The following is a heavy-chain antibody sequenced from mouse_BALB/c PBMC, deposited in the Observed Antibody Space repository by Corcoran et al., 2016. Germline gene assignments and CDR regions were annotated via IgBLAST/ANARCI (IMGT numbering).Heavy chain of an antibody. D-gene: IGHD2-4*01. J-gene: IGHJ4*01. CDR2: INPYNDGT. CDR1: GYTFTSYV. V-gene: IGHV1S136*01. Sequence: EVQLQQSGPELVKPGASVKMSCKASGYTFTSYVMHWVKQKPGQGLEWIGYINPYNDGTKYNEKFKGKATLTSDKSSSTAYMERSSLTSEDSEVYYCARTMITTRYYYAMDYWGQGTSVTVSS. CDR3: ARTMITTRYYYAMDY.